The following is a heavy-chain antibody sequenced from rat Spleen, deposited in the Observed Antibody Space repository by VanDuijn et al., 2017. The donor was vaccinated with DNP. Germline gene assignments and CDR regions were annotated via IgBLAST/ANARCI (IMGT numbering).Heavy chain of an antibody. CDR1: GYSITSSNK. CDR3: ARGLNYGGYNYYWYFDF. J-gene: IGHJ1*01. D-gene: IGHD1-11*01. CDR2: INSAGST. Sequence: EVQLQESGPGLVKPSQSLSLTCSVTGYSITSSNKWNWIRKFPGNKLEWMGYINSAGSTNYNPSLRSRISITRDTSKNHFFLQLNSVTTEDTATYYCARGLNYGGYNYYWYFDFWGPGTMVTVSS. V-gene: IGHV3-3*01.